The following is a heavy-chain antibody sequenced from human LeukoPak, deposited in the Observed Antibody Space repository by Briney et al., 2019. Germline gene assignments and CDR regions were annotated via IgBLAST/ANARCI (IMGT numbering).Heavy chain of an antibody. V-gene: IGHV3-48*03. D-gene: IGHD3-3*01. Sequence: GGSLRLSCAASGFTFSSYEMNWVRQAPGKGLEWVSYISRSGSTIYYAGSVKGRFTISRDNAKNSLYLQMNSLRAEDTAVYYCAREPPPVTIFGVVNYYGMDVWGQGTTVTVSS. CDR2: ISRSGSTI. J-gene: IGHJ6*02. CDR3: AREPPPVTIFGVVNYYGMDV. CDR1: GFTFSSYE.